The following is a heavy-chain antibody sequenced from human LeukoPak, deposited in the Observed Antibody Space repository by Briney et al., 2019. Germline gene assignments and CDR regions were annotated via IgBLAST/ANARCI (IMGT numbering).Heavy chain of an antibody. CDR1: GFNFRDHS. J-gene: IGHJ4*02. D-gene: IGHD3/OR15-3a*01. Sequence: GSLRLSCTGSGFNFRDHSMSWVRLPPGKGLEWVGFITSKPYGEATHYAASVSGRFTFSRDDSKSVAYLQMNSLKTEDTAVYYCVRHDGMILPVWGQGTLVTVSS. CDR3: VRHDGMILPV. CDR2: ITSKPYGEAT. V-gene: IGHV3-49*04.